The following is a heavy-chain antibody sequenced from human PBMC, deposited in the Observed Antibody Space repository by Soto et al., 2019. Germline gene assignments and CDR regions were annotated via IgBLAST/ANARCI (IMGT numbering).Heavy chain of an antibody. V-gene: IGHV4-61*01. CDR2: IYYSGST. CDR1: GGSVSSGSYY. CDR3: ASMVRGVIIGNWFDP. Sequence: SETLSLTCTVSGGSVSSGSYYWSWIRQPPGKGLEWIGYIYYSGSTNYNPSLKSRVTISVDTSKNQFSLKLSSVTAADTAVYYCASMVRGVIIGNWFDPWGQGTLVTSPQ. D-gene: IGHD3-10*01. J-gene: IGHJ5*02.